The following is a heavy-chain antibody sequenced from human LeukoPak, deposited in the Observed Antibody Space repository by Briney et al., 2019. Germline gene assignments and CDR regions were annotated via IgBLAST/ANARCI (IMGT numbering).Heavy chain of an antibody. CDR1: GGSISSYY. V-gene: IGHV4-4*07. Sequence: SETLSLTCTVSGGSISSYYWSWIRQPAGKGLEWIGRIYTSGSTNYNPSLKSRVTMSVDTSKNQFSLKLSSVTAADTAVYYCASSRGGSSRVRWFDPWGQGTLVTVSS. CDR2: IYTSGST. D-gene: IGHD6-13*01. CDR3: ASSRGGSSRVRWFDP. J-gene: IGHJ5*02.